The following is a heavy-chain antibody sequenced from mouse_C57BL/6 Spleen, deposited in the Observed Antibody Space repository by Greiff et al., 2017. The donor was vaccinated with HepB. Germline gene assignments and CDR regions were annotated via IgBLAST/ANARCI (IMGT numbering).Heavy chain of an antibody. V-gene: IGHV1-82*01. CDR1: GYAFSSSW. D-gene: IGHD2-3*01. J-gene: IGHJ1*03. CDR3: ARWDGYYRGYFDV. Sequence: VQLQQSGPELVKPGASVKISCKASGYAFSSSWMNWVKQRPGKGLEWIGRIYPGDGDTNYNGKFKGKATLTADKSSSTAYMQLSSLTSEDSAVYFGARWDGYYRGYFDVWGTGTTVTVSS. CDR2: IYPGDGDT.